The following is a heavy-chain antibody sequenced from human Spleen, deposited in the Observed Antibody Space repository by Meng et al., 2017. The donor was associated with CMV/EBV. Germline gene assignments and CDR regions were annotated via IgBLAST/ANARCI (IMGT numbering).Heavy chain of an antibody. J-gene: IGHJ4*02. D-gene: IGHD1-26*01. CDR3: GRGVQESLGWEIGY. V-gene: IGHV3-74*01. CDR1: GFTISGHW. Sequence: VQLVESGGGLVQPGGSLRLSCAASGFTISGHWMHWVRQAPQKGLVWVSRINSDGSEATYADSVKGRFTISRDNARNTLYLQMSSLRGDDTAVYYCGRGVQESLGWEIGYWGQGSLVTVSS. CDR2: INSDGSEA.